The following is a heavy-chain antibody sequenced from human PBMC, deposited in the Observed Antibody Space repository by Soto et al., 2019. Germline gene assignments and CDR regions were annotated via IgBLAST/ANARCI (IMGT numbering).Heavy chain of an antibody. CDR3: ARRTGYDSSGYYHFDY. V-gene: IGHV4-39*01. CDR2: IYYSGST. J-gene: IGHJ4*02. D-gene: IGHD3-22*01. CDR1: GGSISSSSYY. Sequence: QLQLQESGPGLVKPSETLSLTCTVSGGSISSSSYYWGWIRQPPGKGLEWIGSIYYSGSTYYNPSLKSRVTISVDTSKNQFSLKLSSVTAADTAVYYCARRTGYDSSGYYHFDYWGQGTLVTVSS.